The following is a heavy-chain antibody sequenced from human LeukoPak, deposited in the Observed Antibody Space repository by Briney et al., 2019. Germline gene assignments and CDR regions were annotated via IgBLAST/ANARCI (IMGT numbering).Heavy chain of an antibody. CDR2: IYTSGST. CDR1: GGSISSYY. D-gene: IGHD1-1*01. Sequence: SETLSLTCTVSGGSISSYYWSWIRQPAGEGLEWIGRIYTSGSTNYNPSLKSRVTMSVDTSKNQFSLKLSSVTAADTAVYYCARDPYNGAYSEGYYYYYMDVWGKGTTVTVSS. J-gene: IGHJ6*03. CDR3: ARDPYNGAYSEGYYYYYMDV. V-gene: IGHV4-4*07.